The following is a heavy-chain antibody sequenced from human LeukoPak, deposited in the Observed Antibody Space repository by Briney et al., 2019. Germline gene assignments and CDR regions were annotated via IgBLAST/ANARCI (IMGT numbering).Heavy chain of an antibody. J-gene: IGHJ6*02. CDR2: INPNSGGT. CDR3: ARDSWEPAATGWTYYYYGMDV. V-gene: IGHV1-2*04. D-gene: IGHD2-2*01. Sequence: ASVKVSCKASGGTFISYAISWVRQAPGQGLEWMGWINPNSGGTNYAQKFQGWVTMTRDTSISTAYMELSRLRSDDTAVYYCARDSWEPAATGWTYYYYGMDVWGQGTTVTASS. CDR1: GGTFISYA.